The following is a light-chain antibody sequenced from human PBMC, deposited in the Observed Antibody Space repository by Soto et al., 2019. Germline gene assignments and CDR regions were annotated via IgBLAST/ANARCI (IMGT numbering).Light chain of an antibody. CDR2: DVS. J-gene: IGLJ1*01. CDR1: SSDVGNYNY. V-gene: IGLV2-14*03. Sequence: QSALTQPASVSGSPGQSIAISCTGTSSDVGNYNYVSWYQQHPGKAPKLMIYDVSNRPSGVSNRFSGSKSGNTASLTISGLQPEYEADYYCNSYTSSSTYVFGTGTKLTVL. CDR3: NSYTSSSTYV.